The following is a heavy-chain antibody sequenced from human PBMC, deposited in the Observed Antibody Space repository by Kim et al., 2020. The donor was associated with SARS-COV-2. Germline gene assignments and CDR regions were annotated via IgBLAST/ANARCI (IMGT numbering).Heavy chain of an antibody. V-gene: IGHV7-4-1*02. Sequence: ASVKVSCKASGYSFINYAMNWVRQAPGQGLEWMGWINTNTGNPTYAQGFTGRFVFSLDTSVTTAYLEISSLKADDTAVYFCARARYFSGDNYYSDYWGQG. J-gene: IGHJ4*02. CDR3: ARARYFSGDNYYSDY. CDR1: GYSFINYA. D-gene: IGHD2-15*01. CDR2: INTNTGNP.